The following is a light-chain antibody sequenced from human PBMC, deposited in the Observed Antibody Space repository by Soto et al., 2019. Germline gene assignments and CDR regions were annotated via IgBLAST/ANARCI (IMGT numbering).Light chain of an antibody. V-gene: IGKV3-20*01. CDR2: GAS. Sequence: EIVLTQSPGTLSLSPGERATLSCRASQSVTSNYLAWYQQKPGQAPRPLIYGASIRATGIPDRFSGSGSGTDFTLTISRLEPEDFAVYYCQQYGSSPQTFGQGTKVEV. CDR3: QQYGSSPQT. CDR1: QSVTSNY. J-gene: IGKJ1*01.